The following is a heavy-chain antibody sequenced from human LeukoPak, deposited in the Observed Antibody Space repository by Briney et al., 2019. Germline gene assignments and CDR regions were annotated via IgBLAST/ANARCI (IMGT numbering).Heavy chain of an antibody. J-gene: IGHJ4*02. D-gene: IGHD5-24*01. Sequence: GASVKVSCKASGYTFTSYYMHWVRQAPGQGLEWMGIINPSGGSTSYAQKFQGRVTMTRDTSTSTVYMELSSLRSEDTAVYYCARDHGAPRWLQSGFPDYWGQGTLVTVSS. CDR1: GYTFTSYY. V-gene: IGHV1-46*01. CDR2: INPSGGST. CDR3: ARDHGAPRWLQSGFPDY.